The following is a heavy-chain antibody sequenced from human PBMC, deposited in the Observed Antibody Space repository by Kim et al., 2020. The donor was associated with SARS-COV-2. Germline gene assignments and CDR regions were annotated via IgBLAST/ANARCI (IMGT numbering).Heavy chain of an antibody. J-gene: IGHJ5*02. D-gene: IGHD6-13*01. CDR3: ARVSSGSSSWYWFDA. Sequence: DCLKGRFSISRATAKNSLYLQMNSLRAEDTAVYYCARVSSGSSSWYWFDAWGQGTLVTVSS. V-gene: IGHV3-7*03.